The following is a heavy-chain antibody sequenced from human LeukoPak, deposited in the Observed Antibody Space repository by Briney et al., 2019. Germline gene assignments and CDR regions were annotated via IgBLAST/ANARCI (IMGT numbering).Heavy chain of an antibody. CDR1: GLTFSNYA. V-gene: IGHV3-23*01. J-gene: IGHJ4*02. CDR2: ISGSGGST. D-gene: IGHD4-17*01. CDR3: AKSTTVTTRGVTDY. Sequence: GGSLRLSCAVSGLTFSNYAMPWVRQAPGKGLEWVSAISGSGGSTYYADSVKGRFTISRDNSKSTLYLQMNSLRAEDTAVYYCAKSTTVTTRGVTDYWGQGTLVTVSS.